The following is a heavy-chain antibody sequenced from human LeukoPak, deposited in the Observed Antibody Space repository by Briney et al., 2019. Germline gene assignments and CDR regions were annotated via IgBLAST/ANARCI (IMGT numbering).Heavy chain of an antibody. D-gene: IGHD2-15*01. V-gene: IGHV3-23*01. CDR1: GFTFSSYA. Sequence: GGSLRLSCAASGFTFSSYAMSWVRPAPGKGLEGVSAISGSGGSTYYADSVKGRFTISRDNSKNTLYLQMNSLRAEDTAVYYCAKGVGYCSGGSCYSGYYYGMDVWGQGTTVTVSS. CDR2: ISGSGGST. CDR3: AKGVGYCSGGSCYSGYYYGMDV. J-gene: IGHJ6*02.